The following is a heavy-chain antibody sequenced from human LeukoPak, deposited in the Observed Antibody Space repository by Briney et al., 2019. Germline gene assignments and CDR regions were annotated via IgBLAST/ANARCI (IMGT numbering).Heavy chain of an antibody. CDR3: ASYSLGGFDY. D-gene: IGHD3-16*01. J-gene: IGHJ4*02. Sequence: SETLSLTCTVSGGAISSYYWSWIRQPPGKGLEWIGSIYYSGSTNYNPSLKSRVTISVETSKNQFSLKLSSVTAADTAVYYCASYSLGGFDYWGQGTLVTVSS. CDR1: GGAISSYY. V-gene: IGHV4-59*01. CDR2: IYYSGST.